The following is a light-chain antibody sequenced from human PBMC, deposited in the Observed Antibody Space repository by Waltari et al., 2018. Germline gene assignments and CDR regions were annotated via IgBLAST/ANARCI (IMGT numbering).Light chain of an antibody. CDR1: SSDIITYNY. J-gene: IGLJ2*01. CDR2: EVN. CDR3: SANIGRNNHVI. V-gene: IGLV2-8*01. Sequence: QSALTQPPSASGSPGQSVTIPCTGPSSDIITYNYVPWYQHHPGKAPKLMIYEVNRRPSGVPDRFSGSMSGNTASLTVSGLQAEDEADYYCSANIGRNNHVIFGGGTKLTVL.